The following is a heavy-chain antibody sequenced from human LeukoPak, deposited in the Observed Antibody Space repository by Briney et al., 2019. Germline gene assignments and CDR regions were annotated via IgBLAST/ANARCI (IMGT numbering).Heavy chain of an antibody. D-gene: IGHD3-10*01. Sequence: PGGSLRLSCAASGFTVSSNYMSWVRQAPRKGLEWVSVIYSGGSTYYADSVKGRFTISRDNSKNTLYLLMNSLRAYDTAVYYCASDAYYYGSGSKVNWFDPWGQGTLVTVSS. CDR2: IYSGGST. CDR1: GFTVSSNY. V-gene: IGHV3-53*01. CDR3: ASDAYYYGSGSKVNWFDP. J-gene: IGHJ5*02.